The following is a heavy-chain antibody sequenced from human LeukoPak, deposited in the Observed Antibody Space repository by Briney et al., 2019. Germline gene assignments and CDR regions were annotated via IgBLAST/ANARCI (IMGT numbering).Heavy chain of an antibody. D-gene: IGHD3-10*01. V-gene: IGHV1-8*02. Sequence: ASVKVSCKASGYTFTNYGFSWVRQAPGQGLEWMGWMNPNSGNTGYAQKFQGRVTMTRNTSISTAHMELSSLRSEDTAVYYCARQRYQGVRFDPWGQGTLVTVSS. CDR2: MNPNSGNT. CDR3: ARQRYQGVRFDP. J-gene: IGHJ5*02. CDR1: GYTFTNYG.